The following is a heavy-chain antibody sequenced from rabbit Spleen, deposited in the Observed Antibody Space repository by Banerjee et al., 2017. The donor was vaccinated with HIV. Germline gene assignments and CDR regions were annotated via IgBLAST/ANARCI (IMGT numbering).Heavy chain of an antibody. D-gene: IGHD8-1*01. J-gene: IGHJ6*01. Sequence: QSLEESGGDLVKPGASLTLTCIASGVSFSGNSYMCWVRQAPGKGLEWVVCIDAGSSGFTYFASWAKGRFTISKTSSTTVTLQMPSLTAADTATYFCARDTGSSFSTYGMDLWGQGTLVTVS. CDR3: ARDTGSSFSTYGMDL. V-gene: IGHV1S40*01. CDR1: GVSFSGNSY. CDR2: IDAGSSGFT.